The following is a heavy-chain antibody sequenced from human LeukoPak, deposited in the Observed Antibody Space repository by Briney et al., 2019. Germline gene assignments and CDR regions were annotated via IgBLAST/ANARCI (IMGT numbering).Heavy chain of an antibody. CDR1: EFTFTDSW. CDR3: ARGLVPYFYN. Sequence: GGSLRLSCTTSEFTFTDSWMSWVRQVQGEGLDWVASIEPDGGEKYYVESVRGRSTISRDNAWDSVSLHMNSLRVDDTAIYYCARGLVPYFYNWGQGTLVTVSS. V-gene: IGHV3-7*04. D-gene: IGHD3-22*01. J-gene: IGHJ4*02. CDR2: IEPDGGEK.